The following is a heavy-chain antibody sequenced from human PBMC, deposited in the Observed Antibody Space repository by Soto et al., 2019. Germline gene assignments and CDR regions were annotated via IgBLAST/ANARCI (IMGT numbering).Heavy chain of an antibody. CDR3: ARGVAAAGN. D-gene: IGHD6-13*01. CDR2: IYYSGST. J-gene: IGHJ4*02. Sequence: SETLSLTCTVSGGSISSYYWSWIRQPPGKGLEWIGYIYYSGSTNYNPSLKSRVTISVDTSKNQFSLKLSSVTAADTAVYYCARGVAAAGNWGQGTLVTVSS. CDR1: GGSISSYY. V-gene: IGHV4-59*01.